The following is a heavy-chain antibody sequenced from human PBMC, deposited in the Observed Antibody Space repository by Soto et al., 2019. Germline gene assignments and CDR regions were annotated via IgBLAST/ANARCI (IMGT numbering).Heavy chain of an antibody. CDR1: GFTFSSYS. J-gene: IGHJ5*02. V-gene: IGHV3-48*02. CDR3: ARGEGDYVWGSYRTYNWFDP. Sequence: EVQLVESGGGVVQPGGSLRLSCAASGFTFSSYSMNWVRQAPGKGLEWVSYISSSSSTIYYADSVKGRFTLSRDNAKNSLYMQMNSLRDEDTAVYYCARGEGDYVWGSYRTYNWFDPWGQGTLVTVSS. D-gene: IGHD3-16*02. CDR2: ISSSSSTI.